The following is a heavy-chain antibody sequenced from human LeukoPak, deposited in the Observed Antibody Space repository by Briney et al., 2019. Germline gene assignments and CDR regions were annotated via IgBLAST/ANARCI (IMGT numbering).Heavy chain of an antibody. CDR1: GCTFSSYA. D-gene: IGHD6-19*01. Sequence: AGGSLRLSCAASGCTFSSYAMHWVRQAPGKGLEWVAVISYDGSNKYYADSVKGRFTISRDNSKNTLYLQMNSLRAEDTAVYYCARDRGIAVAGNYFDYWGQGTLVTVSS. J-gene: IGHJ4*02. V-gene: IGHV3-30*04. CDR2: ISYDGSNK. CDR3: ARDRGIAVAGNYFDY.